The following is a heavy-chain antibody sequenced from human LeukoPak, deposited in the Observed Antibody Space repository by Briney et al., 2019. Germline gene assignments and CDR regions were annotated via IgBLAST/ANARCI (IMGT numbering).Heavy chain of an antibody. J-gene: IGHJ4*02. D-gene: IGHD3-22*01. CDR3: AIINTWGYFDRSGG. Sequence: NPGRSLRLSCAASGFTLSDYYMSWIRQAPGKGLEWVSYITTSGRGVYHADSVKGRFTISRDNAKNSLYLQMTSLRAEDTAVYYCAIINTWGYFDRSGGWGQGTLVTVSS. CDR1: GFTLSDYY. CDR2: ITTSGRGV. V-gene: IGHV3-11*01.